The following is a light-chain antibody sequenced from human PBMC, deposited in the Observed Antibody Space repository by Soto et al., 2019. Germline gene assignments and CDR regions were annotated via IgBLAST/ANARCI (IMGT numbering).Light chain of an antibody. Sequence: AIRMTQSPSSFSASAGDSVTITCRASQGISTYLAWYQQKPEKAPKLLIYGASTLQSGVPSRFSGSGSGTDFTLSINWLQYEDFATYYCQQYYDYPPTCGQGTKVEVK. CDR2: GAS. J-gene: IGKJ1*01. CDR3: QQYYDYPPT. V-gene: IGKV1-8*01. CDR1: QGISTY.